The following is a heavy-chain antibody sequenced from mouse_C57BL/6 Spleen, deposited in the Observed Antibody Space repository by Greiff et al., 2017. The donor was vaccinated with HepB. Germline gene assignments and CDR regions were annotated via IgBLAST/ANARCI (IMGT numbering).Heavy chain of an antibody. CDR2: INPSNGGT. V-gene: IGHV1-53*01. CDR3: ARYDYDERNYYAMDY. CDR1: GYTFTSYW. J-gene: IGHJ4*01. D-gene: IGHD2-4*01. Sequence: QVHVKQPGTELVKPGASVKLSCKASGYTFTSYWMHWVKQRPGQGLEWIGNINPSNGGTNYNEKFKSKATLTVDKSSSTAYMQLSSMTSEDSAVYYCARYDYDERNYYAMDYWGQGTSVTVSS.